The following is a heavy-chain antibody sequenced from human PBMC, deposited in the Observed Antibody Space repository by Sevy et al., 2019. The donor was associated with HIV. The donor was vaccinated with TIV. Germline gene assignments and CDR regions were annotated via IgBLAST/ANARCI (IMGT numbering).Heavy chain of an antibody. CDR2: IGTAAGVT. V-gene: IGHV3-48*02. J-gene: IGHJ4*02. D-gene: IGHD2-21*01. CDR3: ARCPGHYSIDY. Sequence: GGSLRLSCAASGFTFNTYSLIWVRQTPGKGLEWLSFIGTAAGVTYYADSVKGRFTISRDNAKNSLYLKRNRLRDADTAVYYCARCPGHYSIDYWGQGTLVTVSS. CDR1: GFTFNTYS.